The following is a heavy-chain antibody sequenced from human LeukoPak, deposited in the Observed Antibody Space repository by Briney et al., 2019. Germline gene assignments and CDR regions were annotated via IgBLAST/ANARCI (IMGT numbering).Heavy chain of an antibody. CDR2: ISGSGGST. J-gene: IGHJ3*02. CDR3: AKGALIIGVWGPIGSMGAFDI. Sequence: PGGSLRLSCAASGFTFSSYAMSWVRQAPGKGLEWVSAISGSGGSTYYADSVKGRFTISRDNSKNTLYLQMNSLRAEDTAVYYCAKGALIIGVWGPIGSMGAFDIWGQGTMVTVSS. D-gene: IGHD3-16*01. CDR1: GFTFSSYA. V-gene: IGHV3-23*01.